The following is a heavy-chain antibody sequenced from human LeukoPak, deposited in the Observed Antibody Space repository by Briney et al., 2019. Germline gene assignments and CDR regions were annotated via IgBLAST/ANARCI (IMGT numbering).Heavy chain of an antibody. CDR1: GFTFNNYW. CDR3: ARDKGYCGGGICYAGDALDL. CDR2: AKSDGITT. Sequence: GGSLRLSCAASGFTFNNYWMHWVRQAPGKGLVWVSRAKSDGITTTYADFVKGRFTIARDNAQNTLYLQMNSLRADDTAVYYCARDKGYCGGGICYAGDALDLWGQGTMVTVSS. J-gene: IGHJ3*01. D-gene: IGHD2-15*01. V-gene: IGHV3-74*01.